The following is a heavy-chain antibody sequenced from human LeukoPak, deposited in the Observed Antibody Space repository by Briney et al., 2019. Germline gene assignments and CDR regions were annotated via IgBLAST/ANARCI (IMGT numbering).Heavy chain of an antibody. J-gene: IGHJ5*02. V-gene: IGHV3-23*01. D-gene: IGHD3-22*01. CDR3: ARDLGQYYDTSDNWFDP. CDR2: ISGSGGST. Sequence: GGSLRLSCAASGFTFSSYDMSWVRQAPGKGLDWVSAISGSGGSTYYADSVKGRFTISRDNSKNTLYLQMNSLRAEDTAVYYCARDLGQYYDTSDNWFDPWGQGTLVTVSS. CDR1: GFTFSSYD.